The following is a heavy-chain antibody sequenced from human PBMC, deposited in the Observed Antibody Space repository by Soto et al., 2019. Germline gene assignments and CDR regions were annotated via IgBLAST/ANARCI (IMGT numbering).Heavy chain of an antibody. CDR1: GFSVSTSGVG. D-gene: IGHD2-15*01. CDR3: AHKGGRGAAMDV. V-gene: IGHV2-5*02. Sequence: QITLKESGPTLVKPTQTLTLTCTFSGFSVSTSGVGVAWIRQPPGKALEWLALIYWDDDKRYSPFLQSRVIITKDTSKHQVVLTMTNMDPVDTATYYCAHKGGRGAAMDVWGQGTTVTVSS. CDR2: IYWDDDK. J-gene: IGHJ6*02.